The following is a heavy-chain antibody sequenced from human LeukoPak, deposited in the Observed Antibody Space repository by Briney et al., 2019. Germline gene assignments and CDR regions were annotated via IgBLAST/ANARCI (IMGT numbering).Heavy chain of an antibody. CDR2: ISYDGSNK. J-gene: IGHJ4*02. Sequence: PGGSLRLSCAASGFTFSSYGMHWVRQAPGKGLEWVAVISYDGSNKYYADSVKGRFTISRDNSKNTLYLQMNSLRAEDTAVYYCAKDAYGGSTHFDYWGQGTLVTVSS. V-gene: IGHV3-30*18. D-gene: IGHD4-23*01. CDR1: GFTFSSYG. CDR3: AKDAYGGSTHFDY.